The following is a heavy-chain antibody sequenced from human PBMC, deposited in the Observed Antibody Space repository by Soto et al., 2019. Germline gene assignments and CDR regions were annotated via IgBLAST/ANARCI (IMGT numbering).Heavy chain of an antibody. V-gene: IGHV2-70*01. CDR1: GFSLSTSGMC. J-gene: IGHJ3*02. CDR3: ARMTQRYSSPTPCSYSNYVYYAFDI. D-gene: IGHD4-4*01. Sequence: SGPTLVNPTPPLTLTCTFSGFSLSTSGMCVSWIRQPPGKALEWLALMDWDDDNYYSTSLKTRLTISKDTAKNQVGLTMTNMEPLDSAPYYCARMTQRYSSPTPCSYSNYVYYAFDIWGQGTMVTVSS. CDR2: MDWDDDN.